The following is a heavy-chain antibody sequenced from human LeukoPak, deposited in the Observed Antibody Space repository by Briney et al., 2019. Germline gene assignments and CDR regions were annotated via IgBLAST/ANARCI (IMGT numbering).Heavy chain of an antibody. V-gene: IGHV3-23*01. CDR3: ATYRQVLLPFES. J-gene: IGHJ4*02. D-gene: IGHD2-8*02. CDR2: IFPSGGEI. CDR1: GFTFSTFA. Sequence: GGSLRLSCAASGFTFSTFAMIWVRQPPGKGLEWVSSIFPSGGEIHYADSVRVRFTISRDNSKSTLSLQMNSLRDEDTAIYYCATYRQVLLPFESWGQGTLVTVSS.